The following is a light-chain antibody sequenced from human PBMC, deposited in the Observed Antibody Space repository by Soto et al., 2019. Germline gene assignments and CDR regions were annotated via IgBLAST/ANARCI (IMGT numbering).Light chain of an antibody. CDR1: NSNIGTNS. J-gene: IGLJ3*02. CDR3: AAWDGSLNGWV. Sequence: QSVLTQPPSASGTPGQRVTISCSGSNSNIGTNSMNWYQQLSGTAPKLLIHSNNQRPSGVPDRFSGSKSGTSASLAISGLQSEDEADYYCAAWDGSLNGWVFGGGTKVTVL. V-gene: IGLV1-44*01. CDR2: SNN.